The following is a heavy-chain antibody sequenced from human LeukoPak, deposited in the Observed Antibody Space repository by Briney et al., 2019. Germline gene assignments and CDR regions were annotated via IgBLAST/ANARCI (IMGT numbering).Heavy chain of an antibody. Sequence: GGSLRLSCAASGFTVSSNYMSWVHQAPGKGLEWVSVIYSGGSTYYADSVKGRFTISRDNSKNTLYLQMNSLRAEDTAVYYCARQGGATSFRSYWGQGTLVTVSS. J-gene: IGHJ4*02. D-gene: IGHD1-26*01. V-gene: IGHV3-53*01. CDR1: GFTVSSNY. CDR3: ARQGGATSFRSY. CDR2: IYSGGST.